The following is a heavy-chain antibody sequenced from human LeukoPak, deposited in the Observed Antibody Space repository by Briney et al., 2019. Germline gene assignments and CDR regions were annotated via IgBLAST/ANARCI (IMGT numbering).Heavy chain of an antibody. CDR1: GFTFSSSV. V-gene: IGHV3-30*19. Sequence: GGSLRLSCVGSGFTFSSSVMSWVRRAPGKGLEWVAVISYDGSNKYYADSVKGRFTISRDNSKNTLYLQMNSLRAEDTAVYYCARDRHDSSGYYLWYFDYWGQGTLVTVSS. CDR3: ARDRHDSSGYYLWYFDY. CDR2: ISYDGSNK. J-gene: IGHJ4*02. D-gene: IGHD3-22*01.